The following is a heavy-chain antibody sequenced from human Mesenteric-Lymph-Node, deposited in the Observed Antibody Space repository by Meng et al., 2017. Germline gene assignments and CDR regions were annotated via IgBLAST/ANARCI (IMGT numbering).Heavy chain of an antibody. Sequence: QGRLVQSGAGVKKPGSSVKVSCKASGGTFSSYSISWVRQAPGQGLEWMGGIIPIFGTANYAQKFQGRVTITADKSTSTAYMELSSLRSEDTAVYYCLGVDTATPYDDYWGQGTLVTVSS. CDR1: GGTFSSYS. CDR2: IIPIFGTA. J-gene: IGHJ4*02. CDR3: LGVDTATPYDDY. D-gene: IGHD5-18*01. V-gene: IGHV1-69*06.